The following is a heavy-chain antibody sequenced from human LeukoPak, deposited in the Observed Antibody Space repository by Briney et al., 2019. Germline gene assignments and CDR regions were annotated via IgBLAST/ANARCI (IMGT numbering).Heavy chain of an antibody. D-gene: IGHD2-21*02. V-gene: IGHV3-11*01. CDR1: GFTFSDYY. J-gene: IGHJ6*03. CDR3: ASQLNCGGDCCSYYYYYMDV. CDR2: ISSSGSTI. Sequence: GGSLRLSCAASGFTFSDYYMSWIRQAPGKGLEWVSYISSSGSTIYYADSVKGRFTISRDNAKNSLYLQMNSLRAEDTAVYYCASQLNCGGDCCSYYYYYMDVWGKGTTVTVSS.